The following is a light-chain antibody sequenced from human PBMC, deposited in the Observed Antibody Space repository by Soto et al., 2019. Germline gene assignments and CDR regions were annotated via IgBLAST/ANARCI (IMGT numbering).Light chain of an antibody. CDR2: DAS. J-gene: IGKJ1*01. CDR3: QQSYSTLVT. CDR1: QNINNW. V-gene: IGKV1-5*01. Sequence: DIQMTQSPSALSAYIGDRVTITCRASQNINNWIAWYQQKPGKAPKFLIYDASTLESGVPSRFSGSGFGTDFTLTISSLQPEDFATYYCQQSYSTLVTFGQGTKVDIK.